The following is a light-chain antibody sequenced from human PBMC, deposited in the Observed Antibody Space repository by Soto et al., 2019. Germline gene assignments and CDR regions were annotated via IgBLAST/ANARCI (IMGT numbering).Light chain of an antibody. J-gene: IGLJ2*01. CDR2: SNN. CDR3: AAWDDSLNARTGV. Sequence: QSALTQPPSASGTPGQRVTISCSGSSSNIGSNTVNWYQQLPGTAPKLLIYSNNQRPSGVPDRFSGSKSGTSASLAISGLQSEDEADYYCAAWDDSLNARTGVFGGGTKLTVL. CDR1: SSNIGSNT. V-gene: IGLV1-44*01.